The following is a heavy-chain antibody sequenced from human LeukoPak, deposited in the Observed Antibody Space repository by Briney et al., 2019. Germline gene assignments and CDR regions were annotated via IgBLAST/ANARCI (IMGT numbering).Heavy chain of an antibody. CDR1: GFSFSSYG. Sequence: GGSLRLSCAASGFSFSSYGINWVRQAPGKGLEWVGRIRSKANSYATAYAASVKGRFTISRDDSKNTAYLQMNSLKTEDTAVYYCTSSNYGDYLDWGQGTLVTVSS. CDR3: TSSNYGDYLD. CDR2: IRSKANSYAT. J-gene: IGHJ4*02. D-gene: IGHD4-17*01. V-gene: IGHV3-73*01.